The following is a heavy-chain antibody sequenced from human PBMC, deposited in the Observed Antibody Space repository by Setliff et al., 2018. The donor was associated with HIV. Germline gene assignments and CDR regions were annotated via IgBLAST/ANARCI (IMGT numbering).Heavy chain of an antibody. CDR3: ARELLRSWDGSENSYKPYYFDY. V-gene: IGHV4-38-2*02. CDR2: IYARGST. J-gene: IGHJ4*02. Sequence: SETLSLTCAVSGYAISSGYYWGWIRRPPGKGLEWIGSIYARGSTYYNPSLKSRVTISVDTSKNQFSLKLSSVTAADTAVYYCARELLRSWDGSENSYKPYYFDYWGQGTPVTVSS. CDR1: GYAISSGYY. D-gene: IGHD3-10*01.